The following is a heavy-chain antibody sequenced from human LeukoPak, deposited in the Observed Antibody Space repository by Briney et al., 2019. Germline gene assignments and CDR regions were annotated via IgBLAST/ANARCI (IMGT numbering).Heavy chain of an antibody. CDR3: ARKRSIAARRADWFDP. V-gene: IGHV1-8*01. CDR1: GYTFTGYD. CDR2: MNHNSGNT. D-gene: IGHD6-6*01. Sequence: ASVKVSCKASGYTFTGYDINWVRQATGQGLEWMGWMNHNSGNTGYAQKFQGRVTMIRNTFISTAYMELSSLRSEDTAVYYCARKRSIAARRADWFDPWGQGTLVTVSS. J-gene: IGHJ5*02.